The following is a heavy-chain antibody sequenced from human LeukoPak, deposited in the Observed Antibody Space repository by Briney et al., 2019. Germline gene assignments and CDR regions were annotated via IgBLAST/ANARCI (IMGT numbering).Heavy chain of an antibody. CDR1: GGSISSDY. V-gene: IGHV4-59*01. CDR3: ARLVGPTGYYYYYYMDV. J-gene: IGHJ6*03. D-gene: IGHD1-26*01. Sequence: SETLSLTYSVSGGSISSDYWSWIRQPPGKGLEWIGYIYNSGSTNYNPSLKSRVTMSVDTSKNQFSLKLSSVTAADTAVYYCARLVGPTGYYYYYYMDVWGKGTTVTVSS. CDR2: IYNSGST.